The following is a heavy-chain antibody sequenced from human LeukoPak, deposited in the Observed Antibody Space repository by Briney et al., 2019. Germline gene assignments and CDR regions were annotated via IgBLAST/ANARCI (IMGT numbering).Heavy chain of an antibody. Sequence: SETLSLTCAVYGGSFSGYYWSWIRQPPGKGLEWIGEINHSGSTNYNPSLKSRVTISVDTSKNQFSLKLSSVTAEDTAVYYCAKDSSGIWFGELLYRPRGGFDPWGQGTLVTVSS. CDR1: GGSFSGYY. J-gene: IGHJ5*02. V-gene: IGHV4-34*01. CDR3: AKDSSGIWFGELLYRPRGGFDP. CDR2: INHSGST. D-gene: IGHD3-10*01.